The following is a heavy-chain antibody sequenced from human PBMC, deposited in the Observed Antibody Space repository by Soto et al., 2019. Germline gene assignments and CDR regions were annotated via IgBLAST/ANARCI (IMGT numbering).Heavy chain of an antibody. CDR2: IYYSGST. CDR1: GGSISSYY. J-gene: IGHJ6*02. V-gene: IGHV4-59*12. D-gene: IGHD3-22*01. CDR3: ARVDYYDSSGYYYAYYYGMDV. Sequence: SETLSLTCTVSGGSISSYYWSWIRQPPGKGLEWIGYIYYSGSTNYNPSLKSRVTISVDTSKNQFSLKLSSVTAADTAVYYCARVDYYDSSGYYYAYYYGMDVWGQGTTVTVSS.